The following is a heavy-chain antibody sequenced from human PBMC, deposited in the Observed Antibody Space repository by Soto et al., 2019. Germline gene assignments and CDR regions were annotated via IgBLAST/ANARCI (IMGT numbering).Heavy chain of an antibody. V-gene: IGHV4-38-2*01. Sequence: SETLSLTGAVSGFSISSGYYWGWIRQPPGKGLEWIGNIDHIGSTYYNASLKSRLSISVATAKNLLSLRFSSVTATDTAVYFCAKGRAVTGGWFDPWGQGTLVTVSS. CDR2: IDHIGST. CDR3: AKGRAVTGGWFDP. J-gene: IGHJ5*02. CDR1: GFSISSGYY. D-gene: IGHD1-26*01.